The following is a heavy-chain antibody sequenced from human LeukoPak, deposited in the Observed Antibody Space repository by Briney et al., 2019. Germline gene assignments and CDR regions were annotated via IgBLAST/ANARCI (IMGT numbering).Heavy chain of an antibody. J-gene: IGHJ4*02. V-gene: IGHV3-74*01. CDR2: VKGDGRTT. CDR3: ATGHSYGYDY. CDR1: GFDFIDHG. Sequence: GGSLRLSCEASGFDFIDHGMHWVRQPPGKGLVWVALVKGDGRTTIYADSVKGRFTISRDNAKNTLYLQMNGLRADDSGVYYCATGHSYGYDYWGQGVLVTVSS. D-gene: IGHD5-18*01.